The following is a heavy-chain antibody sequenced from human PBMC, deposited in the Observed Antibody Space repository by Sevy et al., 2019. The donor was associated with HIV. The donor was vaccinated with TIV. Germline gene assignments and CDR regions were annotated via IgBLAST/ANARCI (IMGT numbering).Heavy chain of an antibody. CDR3: AGENAWGRGYS. D-gene: IGHD1-26*01. CDR2: IYYNGHI. Sequence: ETLSLTCTVSGGSITSLYWNWIRQPPGKGLEWIANIYYNGHINYNPSLKSRVTLSLDTSKNQFSLRLSSVTAADTAMYYCAGENAWGRGYSWGQGTLVTVYS. J-gene: IGHJ4*02. CDR1: GGSITSLY. V-gene: IGHV4-59*08.